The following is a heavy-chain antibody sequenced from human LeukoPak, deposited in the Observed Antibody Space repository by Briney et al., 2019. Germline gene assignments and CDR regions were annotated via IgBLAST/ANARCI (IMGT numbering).Heavy chain of an antibody. V-gene: IGHV3-7*01. D-gene: IGHD5-12*01. J-gene: IGHJ4*02. CDR2: IKEDGSAK. CDR3: VRDSPGYGAYDFD. Sequence: GGSLRLSCAASGFTFSSYWMSWVRQAPGKGLEWVANIKEDGSAKYYVGSVKGRFTISRDNARTSLYLQMNNLSAEDTAVYYCVRDSPGYGAYDFDWGQGTLVTVSS. CDR1: GFTFSSYW.